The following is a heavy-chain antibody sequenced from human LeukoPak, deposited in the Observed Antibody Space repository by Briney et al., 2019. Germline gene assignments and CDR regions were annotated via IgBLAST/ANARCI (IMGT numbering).Heavy chain of an antibody. CDR3: ARASLGSYSFRFDY. V-gene: IGHV1-69*13. D-gene: IGHD3-10*01. CDR1: GYTFTSYG. Sequence: GASVKVSSKASGYTFTSYGISWVRQAPGQGLEWMGGIIPIFGTANYAQKFQGRVTITADESTSTAYMELSSLRSEDTAVYYCARASLGSYSFRFDYWGQGTLVTVSS. CDR2: IIPIFGTA. J-gene: IGHJ4*02.